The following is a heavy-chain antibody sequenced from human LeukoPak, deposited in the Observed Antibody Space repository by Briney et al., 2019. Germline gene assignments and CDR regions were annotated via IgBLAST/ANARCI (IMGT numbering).Heavy chain of an antibody. CDR3: ATELFNWLLSGNY. J-gene: IGHJ4*02. CDR2: FDPEDGET. CDR1: GYIFTSYY. Sequence: ASVKVSCKASGYIFTSYYIHWVRQAPGQGLEWMGGFDPEDGETIYAQKLQGRVTMTEGTSTDTAYIELSSLRSEDTAVYYCATELFNWLLSGNYCGQGTLVTVSS. V-gene: IGHV1-24*01. D-gene: IGHD3-9*01.